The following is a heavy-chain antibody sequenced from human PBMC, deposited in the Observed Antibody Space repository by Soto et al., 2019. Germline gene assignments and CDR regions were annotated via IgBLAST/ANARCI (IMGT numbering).Heavy chain of an antibody. CDR1: GYTFTSYG. CDR3: ARGSTYYDFWSGYRDPINWFDP. Sequence: ASVKVSCKASGYTFTSYGISWVRQAPGQGLEWMGWISAYNGNTNYAQKLQGRVTMTTDTSTSTAYMELRSLRSDDTAVYYCARGSTYYDFWSGYRDPINWFDPWGQGTLVTVSS. D-gene: IGHD3-3*01. V-gene: IGHV1-18*01. J-gene: IGHJ5*02. CDR2: ISAYNGNT.